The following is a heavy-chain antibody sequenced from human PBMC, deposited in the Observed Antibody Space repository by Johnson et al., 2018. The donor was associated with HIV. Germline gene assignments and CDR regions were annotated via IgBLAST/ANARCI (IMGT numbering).Heavy chain of an antibody. J-gene: IGHJ3*02. CDR2: ISYDGSNK. D-gene: IGHD5-24*01. CDR3: ARQKNSQGRWLQFDAFDI. Sequence: QVQLVESGGGLVQPGGSLRLSCAASGFTFSNYVMHWVRQAPGKGLEWVAVISYDGSNKYYADSVKGRFTISKDNSKNTLYLQMNSLRAEDTAGYYCARQKNSQGRWLQFDAFDIWGQGTMVTVSS. CDR1: GFTFSNYV. V-gene: IGHV3-30-3*01.